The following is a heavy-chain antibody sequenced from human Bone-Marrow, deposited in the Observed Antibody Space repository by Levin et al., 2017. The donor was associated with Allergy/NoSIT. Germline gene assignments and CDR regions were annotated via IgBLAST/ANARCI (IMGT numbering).Heavy chain of an antibody. CDR1: GNSFTNYW. J-gene: IGHJ1*01. V-gene: IGHV5-51*01. D-gene: IGHD1-26*01. Sequence: GESLKISCKGSGNSFTNYWIGWVRQMPGKGLEWMGIIYPDDSDTRYSPSFQGQVTISADKSINTAYLQWTSLRASDTAMYYCAGGDIVGVAEYFQYWGQGTLVIVSS. CDR3: AGGDIVGVAEYFQY. CDR2: IYPDDSDT.